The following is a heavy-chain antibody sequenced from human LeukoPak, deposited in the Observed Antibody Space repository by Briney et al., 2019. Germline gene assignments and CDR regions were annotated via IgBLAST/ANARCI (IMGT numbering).Heavy chain of an antibody. D-gene: IGHD4-17*01. CDR3: ARAMTTVTPIDY. V-gene: IGHV4-59*01. J-gene: IGHJ4*02. CDR2: IYYSGST. Sequence: IGYIYYSGSTNYNPSLKSRVTISVDTSKNQFSLKLSSVTAADTAVYYCARAMTTVTPIDYWGQGTLVTVSS.